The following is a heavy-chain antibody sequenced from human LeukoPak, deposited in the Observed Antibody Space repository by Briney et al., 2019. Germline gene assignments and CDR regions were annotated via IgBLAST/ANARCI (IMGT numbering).Heavy chain of an antibody. CDR3: AKAHGYTVYDPGDY. CDR1: GFTFSSYA. CDR2: LSYDGNNK. Sequence: PGGSLRLSCAASGFTFSSYAMHWVRQAPGKGLEWVAVLSYDGNNKYYADSVKGRFTISRDNSKNTLYLQMNSLRAEDTAVYYCAKAHGYTVYDPGDYWGQGTLVTVSS. J-gene: IGHJ4*02. D-gene: IGHD5/OR15-5a*01. V-gene: IGHV3-30-3*01.